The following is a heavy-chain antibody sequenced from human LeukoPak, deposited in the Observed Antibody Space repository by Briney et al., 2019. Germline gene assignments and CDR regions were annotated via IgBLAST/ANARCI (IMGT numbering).Heavy chain of an antibody. CDR2: IYYGGST. D-gene: IGHD6-19*01. J-gene: IGHJ4*02. CDR3: ARTGLTGYSSGWYPAEVDY. V-gene: IGHV4-39*01. Sequence: PSETLSLTCTVSGGSISSSTYYWGWVRQPPGKGLEWIGSIYYGGSTNYNPSLKNRVTISVDTSKNQFSLKLSSVTAADTAVYYCARTGLTGYSSGWYPAEVDYWGQGTLVTVSS. CDR1: GGSISSSTYY.